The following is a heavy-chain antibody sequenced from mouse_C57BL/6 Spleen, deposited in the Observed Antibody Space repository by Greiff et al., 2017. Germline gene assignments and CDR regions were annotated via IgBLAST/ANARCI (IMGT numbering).Heavy chain of an antibody. CDR3: ARWYWDKDY. CDR1: GYTFTDYY. J-gene: IGHJ2*01. D-gene: IGHD4-1*01. Sequence: EVQLQQSGPELVKPGASVKISCKASGYTFTDYYMNWVKQSHGKSLEWIGDINPNNGGTSYNQKFKGKATLTVDKSSSTAYMELRSLTSEDSAVYYWARWYWDKDYWGQGTTLTVSS. V-gene: IGHV1-26*01. CDR2: INPNNGGT.